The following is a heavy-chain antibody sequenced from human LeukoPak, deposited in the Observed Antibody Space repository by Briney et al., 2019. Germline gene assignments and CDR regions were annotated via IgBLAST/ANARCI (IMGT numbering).Heavy chain of an antibody. D-gene: IGHD3-10*01. CDR1: GFTFSSYA. CDR3: ASQGLLWFGELLYFDY. Sequence: GGSLRLSCAASGFTFSSYAMSWVRQAPGKGLEWVSYISSSSSTIYYADSVKGRFTISRDNAKNSLYLQMNSLRAEDTAVYYYASQGLLWFGELLYFDYWGQGTLVTVSS. CDR2: ISSSSSTI. V-gene: IGHV3-48*01. J-gene: IGHJ4*02.